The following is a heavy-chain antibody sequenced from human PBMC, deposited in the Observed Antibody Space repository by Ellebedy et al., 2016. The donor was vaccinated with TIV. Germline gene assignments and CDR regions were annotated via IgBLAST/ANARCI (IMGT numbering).Heavy chain of an antibody. CDR2: FDPEDGET. D-gene: IGHD6-13*01. J-gene: IGHJ4*02. Sequence: ASVKVSXKVSRYTLTELSMHWVRQAPGKGLEWMGGFDPEDGETIYAQKFQGRVTMTEDTSTDTAYMELSSLRSEDTAVYYCATGQQQLPPTFWGQGTLVTVSS. CDR1: RYTLTELS. V-gene: IGHV1-24*01. CDR3: ATGQQQLPPTF.